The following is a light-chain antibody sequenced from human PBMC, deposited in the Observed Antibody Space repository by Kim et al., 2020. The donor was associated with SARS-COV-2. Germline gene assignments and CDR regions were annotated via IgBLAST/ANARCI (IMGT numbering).Light chain of an antibody. CDR3: QQYGTTPYT. V-gene: IGKV3-20*01. Sequence: LSPGERATLSCRASQSVSGSYVAWYQQKAGQTPRLLIFGASTRAIGIPDRFSGSGSGTDFTLTISRLEPEDFAVYYCQQYGTTPYTFGQGTKLEI. J-gene: IGKJ2*01. CDR1: QSVSGSY. CDR2: GAS.